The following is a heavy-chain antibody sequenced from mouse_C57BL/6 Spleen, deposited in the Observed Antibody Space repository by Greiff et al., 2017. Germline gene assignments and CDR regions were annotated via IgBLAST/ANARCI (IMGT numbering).Heavy chain of an antibody. CDR1: GIDFSRYW. CDR2: INPDSSTI. V-gene: IGHV4-1*01. J-gene: IGHJ3*01. Sequence: EASGIDFSRYWMSWVRRAPGKGLEWIGEINPDSSTINYAPSLKDKFIISRDNAKNTLYLQMSKVRSEDTALYYCAMNWDVGFAYWGQGTLVTVSA. D-gene: IGHD4-1*01. CDR3: AMNWDVGFAY.